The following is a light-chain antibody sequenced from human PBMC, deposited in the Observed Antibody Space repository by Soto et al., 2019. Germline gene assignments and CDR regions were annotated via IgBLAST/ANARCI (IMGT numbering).Light chain of an antibody. CDR3: QQYNTYPWT. J-gene: IGKJ1*01. Sequence: DIQMTQSPSTLSASIGDRGTITCRASESVKSWLAWYQQKAGKAPKFLIYKASTLESGVPSRFSGSGSGTEFTLTISSLQPDDFATYYCQQYNTYPWTFGQGTKVDIK. CDR2: KAS. V-gene: IGKV1-5*03. CDR1: ESVKSW.